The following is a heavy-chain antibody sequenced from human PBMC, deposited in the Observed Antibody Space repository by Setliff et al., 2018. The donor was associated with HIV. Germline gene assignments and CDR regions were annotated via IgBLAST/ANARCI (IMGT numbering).Heavy chain of an antibody. D-gene: IGHD3-22*01. V-gene: IGHV1-46*04. Sequence: GASVKVSCKASGYTLTSNYMHWVRQAPGQGLEWMGIVNPSDGSTIYAQKLQGRVTMTEDTSTDTAYMELSSLRSEDTAMYYCATIRAYYYDSSGQEYFQYWGHGTLVTVSS. CDR3: ATIRAYYYDSSGQEYFQY. CDR2: VNPSDGST. CDR1: GYTLTSNY. J-gene: IGHJ1*01.